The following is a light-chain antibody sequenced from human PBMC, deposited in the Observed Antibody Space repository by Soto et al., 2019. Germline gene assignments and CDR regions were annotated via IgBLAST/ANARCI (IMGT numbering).Light chain of an antibody. CDR3: RSYTRSSMLVV. CDR1: SSDVGGYNY. J-gene: IGLJ2*01. Sequence: QSALTQPASVSGSPGQTITISCTGTSSDVGGYNYVSWYQQHPGKAPKLMIYDVSNRPSGVANRVSSSKSGNTACLTISGVQAEEGADYYCRSYTRSSMLVVFGGGIKLTVL. CDR2: DVS. V-gene: IGLV2-14*01.